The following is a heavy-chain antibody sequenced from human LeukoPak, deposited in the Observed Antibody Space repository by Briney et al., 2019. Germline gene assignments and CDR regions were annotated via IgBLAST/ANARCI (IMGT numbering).Heavy chain of an antibody. D-gene: IGHD3-22*01. J-gene: IGHJ4*02. CDR3: ARDDRLTYYYDSSGYPDDY. V-gene: IGHV3-33*01. CDR1: GFTFSSYG. CDR2: IWYDGSNK. Sequence: PGGSLRLSCAASGFTFSSYGMHWVRQAPGKGLEWVAVIWYDGSNKYYADSVKGRFTISRDNSKNTLYLQMNSLRAEDTAVYYCARDDRLTYYYDSSGYPDDYWGQRTLVTVSS.